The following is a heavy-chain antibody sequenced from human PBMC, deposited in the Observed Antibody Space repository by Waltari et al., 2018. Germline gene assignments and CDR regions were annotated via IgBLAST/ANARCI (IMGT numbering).Heavy chain of an antibody. Sequence: EINHSGSTNYNPSLKSRVTISVDTSKNQFSLKLSSVTAADTAVYYCARDLYDFWSGYYKGIDYWGQGTLVTVSS. CDR2: INHSGST. J-gene: IGHJ4*02. CDR3: ARDLYDFWSGYYKGIDY. V-gene: IGHV4-34*01. D-gene: IGHD3-3*01.